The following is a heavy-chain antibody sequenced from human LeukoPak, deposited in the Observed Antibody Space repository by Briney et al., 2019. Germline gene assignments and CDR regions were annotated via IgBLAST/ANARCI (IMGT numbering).Heavy chain of an antibody. CDR3: ARDWGQVAGPNDAFDI. D-gene: IGHD6-19*01. Sequence: PSETLSLTCTVSGGSISSSSYYWGWIRQPPGKGLEWIGSIYYSGSTYYNPSLKSRVTISVDTSKNQFSLKLSSVTAADTAVYYCARDWGQVAGPNDAFDIWGQGTMVTVSS. CDR2: IYYSGST. V-gene: IGHV4-39*02. CDR1: GGSISSSSYY. J-gene: IGHJ3*02.